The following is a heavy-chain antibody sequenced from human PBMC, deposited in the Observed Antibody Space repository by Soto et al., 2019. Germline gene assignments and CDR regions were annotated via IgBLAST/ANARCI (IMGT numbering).Heavy chain of an antibody. CDR1: GFTFSSYA. CDR2: ISSGNSI. Sequence: EVQLLESGGGLVQPGGSLRLSCAASGFTFSSYAMSWVRQAPGKGLEWVSSISSGNSIFYADSVKGRFTISRDNAENSLYLQMNSLGAEDTAVYYCASASSGSYKWWFDPWGQGSLVTVSS. CDR3: ASASSGSYKWWFDP. V-gene: IGHV3-21*06. D-gene: IGHD1-26*01. J-gene: IGHJ5*02.